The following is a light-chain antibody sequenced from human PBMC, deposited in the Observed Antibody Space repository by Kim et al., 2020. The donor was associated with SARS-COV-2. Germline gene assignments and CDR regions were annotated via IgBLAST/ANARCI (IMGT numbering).Light chain of an antibody. V-gene: IGLV3-1*01. CDR3: QTYDRSTVF. CDR1: RLADKD. Sequence: VSLGQAASISCSGHRLADKDVCWYQQKAGQSPVLVIYQDTKRPSGIPERFSGSNSGNTATLTISGTQAMDEADYYCQTYDRSTVFFGGGTQLTVL. CDR2: QDT. J-gene: IGLJ2*01.